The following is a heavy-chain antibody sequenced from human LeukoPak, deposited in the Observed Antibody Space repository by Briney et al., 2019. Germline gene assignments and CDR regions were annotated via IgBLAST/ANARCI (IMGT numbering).Heavy chain of an antibody. Sequence: SETLSLTCTVSGGSISNYYWSWIRQPPGKGLEWIGYIYYSGSTNYSPSLKSRVSISVDTSKNQFSLKLSSVTAADTAVYYCARGVIAALPYWGQGTLVTVSS. CDR1: GGSISNYY. V-gene: IGHV4-59*01. J-gene: IGHJ4*02. CDR2: IYYSGST. CDR3: ARGVIAALPY. D-gene: IGHD6-6*01.